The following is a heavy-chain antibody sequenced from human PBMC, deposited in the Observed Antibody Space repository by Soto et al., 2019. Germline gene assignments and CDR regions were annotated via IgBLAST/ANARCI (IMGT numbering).Heavy chain of an antibody. CDR3: ASRYGVTLDS. J-gene: IGHJ4*02. D-gene: IGHD4-17*01. Sequence: PSETLSLTCTVSGGSISSYYWSWIRQPPGKGLEWIGYIYYSGSTNYNPSLKSRVTISVDTSKNQFSLKLSSVTAADPAVYYCASRYGVTLDSWGQGTLVTASS. CDR1: GGSISSYY. V-gene: IGHV4-59*08. CDR2: IYYSGST.